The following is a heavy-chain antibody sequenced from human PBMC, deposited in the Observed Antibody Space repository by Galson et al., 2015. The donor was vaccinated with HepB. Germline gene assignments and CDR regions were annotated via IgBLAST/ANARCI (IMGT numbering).Heavy chain of an antibody. CDR1: GYTLTELS. D-gene: IGHD4-17*01. CDR3: RTTVTSYAPLPGLVYYGMDV. Sequence: SVKVSCKVSGYTLTELSMHWVRQAPGKGLEWMGGFDPEDGETIYAQKFQGRVTMTEDTSTDTAYMELSSLRSEDTAVYYCRTTVTSYAPLPGLVYYGMDVWGQGTTVTVSS. J-gene: IGHJ6*02. V-gene: IGHV1-24*01. CDR2: FDPEDGET.